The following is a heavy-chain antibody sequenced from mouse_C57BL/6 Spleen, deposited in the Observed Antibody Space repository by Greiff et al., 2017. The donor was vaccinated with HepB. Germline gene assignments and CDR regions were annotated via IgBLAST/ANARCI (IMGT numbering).Heavy chain of an antibody. CDR1: GFTFTDYY. Sequence: EVQGVESGGGLVQPGGSLSLSCAASGFTFTDYYMSWVRQPPGKALEWLGFIRNKANGYTTEYSASVKRRFTISRDNSQSILYLQMNALRAEDSATYCCARLTPYYAMDYWGQGTSVTVSS. J-gene: IGHJ4*01. CDR2: IRNKANGYTT. CDR3: ARLTPYYAMDY. V-gene: IGHV7-3*01.